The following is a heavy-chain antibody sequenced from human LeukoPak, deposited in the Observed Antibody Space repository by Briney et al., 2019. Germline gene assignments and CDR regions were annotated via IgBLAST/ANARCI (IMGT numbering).Heavy chain of an antibody. J-gene: IGHJ4*02. D-gene: IGHD3-10*01. CDR2: INPSGGST. Sequence: ASVKVSCKASGYTFTSYYMHWVRQAPGQGLEWMGIINPSGGSTSYAQKFQGRVTMTRDTSTSTVYMELSSLRSEDTAVYYCAREDGTLGSGSYMGVDYWGQGTLVTVSS. V-gene: IGHV1-46*01. CDR1: GYTFTSYY. CDR3: AREDGTLGSGSYMGVDY.